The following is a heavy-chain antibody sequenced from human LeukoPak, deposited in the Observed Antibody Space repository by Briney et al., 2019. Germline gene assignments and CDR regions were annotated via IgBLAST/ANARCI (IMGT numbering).Heavy chain of an antibody. Sequence: SETLSLTCTVSGGSISSSSYYWGWIRQPPGKGLEWIGSIYYSGSTYYNPSLKSRVTISVDTSKNQFSLKLSSVTAADTAVYYCASMYYYDSSGYEPWGQGTLVTVSS. CDR1: GGSISSSSYY. CDR2: IYYSGST. V-gene: IGHV4-39*07. CDR3: ASMYYYDSSGYEP. J-gene: IGHJ4*02. D-gene: IGHD3-22*01.